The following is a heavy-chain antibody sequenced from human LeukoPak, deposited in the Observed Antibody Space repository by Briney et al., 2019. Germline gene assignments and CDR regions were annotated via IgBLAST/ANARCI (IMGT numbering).Heavy chain of an antibody. D-gene: IGHD3-10*01. J-gene: IGHJ4*02. CDR3: ARCGGSYDY. CDR2: IYHSGST. CDR1: GYSISSGYY. V-gene: IGHV4-38-2*01. Sequence: PSETLSLTCSVSGYSISSGYYWGWIRQPPGKGLEWIGIIYHSGSTYYNPSLKSRVTISVDTSKNQFSLELSSVTAADTAVYYCARCGGSYDYWGQGTLVTVSS.